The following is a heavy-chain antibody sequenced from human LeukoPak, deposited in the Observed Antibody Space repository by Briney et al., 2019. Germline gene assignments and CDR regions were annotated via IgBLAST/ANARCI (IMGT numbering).Heavy chain of an antibody. V-gene: IGHV3-11*06. CDR3: ARDRGYEGVDS. J-gene: IGHJ5*01. Sequence: GGSLRLSCAASGFTFSDYYITWIRQAPGKGPEWVSYISSSSRHTNYADSVKGRFTISRDNAKSSLYLQMNSLRAEDTAVYYCARDRGYEGVDSSGPGTLVTVSS. CDR2: ISSSSRHT. CDR1: GFTFSDYY. D-gene: IGHD3-10*01.